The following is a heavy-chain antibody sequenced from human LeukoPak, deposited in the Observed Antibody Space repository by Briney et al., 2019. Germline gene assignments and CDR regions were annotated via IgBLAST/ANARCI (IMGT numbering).Heavy chain of an antibody. V-gene: IGHV1-2*04. CDR3: ARLAYDSSGDAGNDY. Sequence: GASVKVSCKASGYTFTGYYMHWVRQAPGQGLEWMGWINHNSGDTNYAQKFQGWVTMTRDTSISTAYMELSRLRSDDTAVYYCARLAYDSSGDAGNDYWGQGTLVTVSS. D-gene: IGHD3-22*01. CDR2: INHNSGDT. J-gene: IGHJ4*02. CDR1: GYTFTGYY.